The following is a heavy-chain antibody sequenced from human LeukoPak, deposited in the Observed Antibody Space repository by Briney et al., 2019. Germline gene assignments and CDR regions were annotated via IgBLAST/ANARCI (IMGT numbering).Heavy chain of an antibody. D-gene: IGHD1-26*01. CDR1: GGTFSSYA. Sequence: SVKVSCKASGGTFSSYAISWVRQAPGQGLEWMGRIIPILGMANYAQKFQGRVTITADKSTSTAYMELSSLRSEDTAVYYCARDRLYSGSYSNWFDPWGQGTLVTVSS. CDR3: ARDRLYSGSYSNWFDP. V-gene: IGHV1-69*04. CDR2: IIPILGMA. J-gene: IGHJ5*02.